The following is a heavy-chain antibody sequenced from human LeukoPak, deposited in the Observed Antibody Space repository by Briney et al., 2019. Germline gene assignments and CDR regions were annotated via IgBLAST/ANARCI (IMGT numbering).Heavy chain of an antibody. J-gene: IGHJ4*02. CDR2: ISNDGSDK. D-gene: IGHD3-22*01. Sequence: PGGSLRLSCAASGFTFSTYAMHWVRQAPGKGLECVAVISNDGSDKYYPDSVKGRFTISRDNSENTLYLQMNSLRAEDTAVYYCARGTYYYDSSGYYSGGLGCWGQGTLVTVSS. CDR1: GFTFSTYA. CDR3: ARGTYYYDSSGYYSGGLGC. V-gene: IGHV3-30*04.